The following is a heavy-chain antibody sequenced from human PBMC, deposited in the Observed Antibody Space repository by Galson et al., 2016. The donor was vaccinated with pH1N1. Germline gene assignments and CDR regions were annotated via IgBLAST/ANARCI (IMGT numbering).Heavy chain of an antibody. Sequence: SLRLSCAASGFTVSSHYMSWLRQAPGKGLDWVSFIYSGGSTKYAASVKGRFTLSRDDSKNTVFLQMNCLRAEDTAVYYCARHLTTADYFGMDVWGQGTTVTVSS. D-gene: IGHD1-14*01. CDR3: ARHLTTADYFGMDV. V-gene: IGHV3-66*04. J-gene: IGHJ6*02. CDR1: GFTVSSHY. CDR2: IYSGGST.